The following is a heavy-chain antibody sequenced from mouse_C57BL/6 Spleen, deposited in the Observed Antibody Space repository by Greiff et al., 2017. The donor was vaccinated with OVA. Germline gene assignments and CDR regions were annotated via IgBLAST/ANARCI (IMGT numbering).Heavy chain of an antibody. J-gene: IGHJ4*01. CDR1: GYTFTDYN. CDR2: INPNNGGT. Sequence: SGPELVKPGASVKIPCKASGYTFTDYNMDWVKQSHGKSLEWIGDINPNNGGTIYNQKFKGKATLTVDKSSSTAYMELRSLTSEDTAVYYCARGRNYGNFPMDDWGQGTSVTVSS. D-gene: IGHD2-1*01. CDR3: ARGRNYGNFPMDD. V-gene: IGHV1-18*01.